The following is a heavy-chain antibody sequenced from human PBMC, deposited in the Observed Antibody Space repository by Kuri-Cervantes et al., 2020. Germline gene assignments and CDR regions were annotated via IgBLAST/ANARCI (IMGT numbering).Heavy chain of an antibody. D-gene: IGHD5-12*01. CDR2: IYHSRST. V-gene: IGHV4-38-2*02. Sequence: SETLSLTCTVSGYSISSGYYWGWIRQPPGKGLEWIGSIYHSRSTYYNPSLKSRVTISVDTSKNQFSLKLSSVTAADTAVYYCARAIVATITVGYFDYWGQGTLVTVSS. CDR3: ARAIVATITVGYFDY. J-gene: IGHJ4*02. CDR1: GYSISSGYY.